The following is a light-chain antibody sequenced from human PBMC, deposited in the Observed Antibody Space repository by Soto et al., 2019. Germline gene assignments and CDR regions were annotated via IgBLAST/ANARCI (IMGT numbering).Light chain of an antibody. CDR2: KAS. CDR3: QQYNSYSD. CDR1: QTISTW. V-gene: IGKV1-5*03. J-gene: IGKJ5*01. Sequence: DIQMTQSPSTLSASVGDRVTITCRASQTISTWLAWYQQKPGKAPKLLIYKASSLETGVPSRFSGSGSGTEFTLTISSLQPDDFAIYYCQQYNSYSDFGQGTRLEIK.